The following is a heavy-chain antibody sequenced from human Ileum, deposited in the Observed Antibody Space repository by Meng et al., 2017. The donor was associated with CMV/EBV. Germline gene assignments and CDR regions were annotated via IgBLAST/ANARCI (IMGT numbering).Heavy chain of an antibody. CDR2: INTNTGNP. Sequence: QVQLVQSGSELKKPGASVKVSCKASGYTFTDYAITWMRQAPGQGPEWMGWINTNTGNPTYARGFTGRFVFSLDSSVSTAYVEISGLKAEDTAVYYCARYGLVLGKFDYWGQGTLVTVSS. V-gene: IGHV7-4-1*02. J-gene: IGHJ4*02. CDR1: GYTFTDYA. D-gene: IGHD2-8*01. CDR3: ARYGLVLGKFDY.